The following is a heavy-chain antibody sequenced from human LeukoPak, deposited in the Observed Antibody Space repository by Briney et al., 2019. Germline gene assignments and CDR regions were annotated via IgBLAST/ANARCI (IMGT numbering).Heavy chain of an antibody. J-gene: IGHJ4*02. CDR1: GGSISSYY. Sequence: PSETLSLTCTVSGGSISSYYWSWIRQPPGKGLEWIGYIYYSGSTNYNPSLKSRVTISVDTSKNQFSLKLSSVTAADTAVYYCARHAGGYSYGEEFDYWGQGTLVTVSS. CDR2: IYYSGST. V-gene: IGHV4-59*08. D-gene: IGHD5-18*01. CDR3: ARHAGGYSYGEEFDY.